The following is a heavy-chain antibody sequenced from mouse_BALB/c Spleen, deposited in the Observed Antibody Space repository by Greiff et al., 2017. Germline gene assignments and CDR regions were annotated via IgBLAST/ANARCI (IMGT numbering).Heavy chain of an antibody. V-gene: IGHV5-6-5*01. CDR3: ERADYKYDDAMDY. J-gene: IGHJ4*01. CDR1: GFTFSSYA. D-gene: IGHD2-14*01. CDR2: ISSGGST. Sequence: EVQLVESGGGLVKPGGSLKLSCAASGFTFSSYAMSWVRQTPEKGLEWVASISSGGSTYYPDSVKSRFTISRDNAGNIPYLQMSSLRSEDTAMYSCERADYKYDDAMDYWGQGTSVTVSS.